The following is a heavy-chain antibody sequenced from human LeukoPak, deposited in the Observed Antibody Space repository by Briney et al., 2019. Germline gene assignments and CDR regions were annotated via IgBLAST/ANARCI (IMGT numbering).Heavy chain of an antibody. J-gene: IGHJ4*02. V-gene: IGHV1-8*01. Sequence: ASVKVSCKASGYTFTSYDINWVRQATGQGLEWMGWMNPNSGNTGYAQKFQGRVTMTRNTSISTAYMELSSLRSEDTAVYYCARGYRGNTMIVVDPYCFDYWGQGTLVTVSS. D-gene: IGHD3-22*01. CDR3: ARGYRGNTMIVVDPYCFDY. CDR2: MNPNSGNT. CDR1: GYTFTSYD.